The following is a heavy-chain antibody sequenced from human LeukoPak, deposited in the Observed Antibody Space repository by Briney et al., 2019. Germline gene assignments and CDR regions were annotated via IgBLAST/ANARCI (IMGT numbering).Heavy chain of an antibody. CDR2: ISGSGGST. Sequence: GALRLSCAASGFTFSSYAMSWVRQAPGKGLEWVSAISGSGGSTYYADSVKGRFTISRDNSKNTLYLQMNSLRAEDTAVYYCAKSRMSWRDALFDYWGQGTLVTVSS. CDR1: GFTFSSYA. V-gene: IGHV3-23*01. D-gene: IGHD5-24*01. J-gene: IGHJ4*02. CDR3: AKSRMSWRDALFDY.